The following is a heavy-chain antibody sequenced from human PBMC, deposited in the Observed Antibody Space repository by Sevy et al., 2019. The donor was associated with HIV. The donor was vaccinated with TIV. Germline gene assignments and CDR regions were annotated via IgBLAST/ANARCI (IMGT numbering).Heavy chain of an antibody. Sequence: GGSLRLSCAASGFTFSSYAMSWVRQAPGKGLEWVSAISGSGGSTYYADSVKGRFTISRDNSKNTLYLQMNSPRAEDTAVYYCAKDRVGGYSYGYVGYWGQGTLVTVSS. CDR3: AKDRVGGYSYGYVGY. CDR1: GFTFSSYA. CDR2: ISGSGGST. J-gene: IGHJ4*02. V-gene: IGHV3-23*01. D-gene: IGHD5-18*01.